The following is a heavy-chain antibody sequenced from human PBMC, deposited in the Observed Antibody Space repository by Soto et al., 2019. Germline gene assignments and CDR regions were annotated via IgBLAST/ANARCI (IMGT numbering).Heavy chain of an antibody. Sequence: SETLSLTCTVSCGSISRDYWSWIRQPPGKGLEWIGYMYNTGSTVYNPSFKSRVTISVDTSKNQFSLKLNSVTAADTAVYYCARDLWGYCGTDCYPLDVWGQGTTVT. D-gene: IGHD2-21*02. V-gene: IGHV4-59*01. CDR1: CGSISRDY. CDR2: MYNTGST. CDR3: ARDLWGYCGTDCYPLDV. J-gene: IGHJ6*02.